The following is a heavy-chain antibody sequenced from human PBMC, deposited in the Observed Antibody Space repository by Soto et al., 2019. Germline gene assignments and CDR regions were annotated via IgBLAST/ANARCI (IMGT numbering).Heavy chain of an antibody. CDR1: GFTFSSYA. Sequence: GGSLRLSCAASGFTFSSYAMSWVRQAPGKGLEWVSAISGSGGSTYYADSVKGRFTISRDNSKNTLYLQMNSLRAEDTAVYYCASQYSSGWYGRTYDYWGQGTLVTVSS. CDR2: ISGSGGST. CDR3: ASQYSSGWYGRTYDY. D-gene: IGHD6-19*01. J-gene: IGHJ4*02. V-gene: IGHV3-23*01.